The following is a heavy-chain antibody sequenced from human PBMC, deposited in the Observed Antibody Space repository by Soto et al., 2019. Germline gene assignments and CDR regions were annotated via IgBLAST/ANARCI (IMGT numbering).Heavy chain of an antibody. J-gene: IGHJ6*02. CDR1: GGSISSGGYY. Sequence: PSETLSLTCTVSGGSISSGGYYWSWIRQHPGKGLEWIGYIYYSGSTYYNPSLKSRVTISVDTSKNQFSLKLSSVTAADTAVYYCARGRIKYYDILTGSSYYYGMDVWGQGTTVTVSS. CDR2: IYYSGST. CDR3: ARGRIKYYDILTGSSYYYGMDV. D-gene: IGHD3-9*01. V-gene: IGHV4-31*03.